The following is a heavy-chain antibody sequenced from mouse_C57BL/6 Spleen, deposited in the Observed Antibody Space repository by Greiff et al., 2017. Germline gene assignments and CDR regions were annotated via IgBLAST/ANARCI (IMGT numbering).Heavy chain of an antibody. CDR2: IYPGDGDT. CDR1: GYAFSSSW. Sequence: QVQLKESGPELVKPGASVKISCKASGYAFSSSWMNWVKQRPGKGLEWIGRIYPGDGDTNYNEKFKGKATLTAEKSSSTAYMQLSSLTSEDSAVYFFARRDGNLDAMDYWGQGTSVTVSS. CDR3: ARRDGNLDAMDY. V-gene: IGHV1-82*01. D-gene: IGHD1-1*01. J-gene: IGHJ4*01.